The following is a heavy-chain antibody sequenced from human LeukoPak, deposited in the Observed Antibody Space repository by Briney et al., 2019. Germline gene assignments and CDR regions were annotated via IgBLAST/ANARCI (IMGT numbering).Heavy chain of an antibody. V-gene: IGHV4-61*01. Sequence: SETLSLTCTVSGGSISSGSYYWSWIRQPPGKGLEWIGYIYYSGSTNYNPSLKSRVTISVDTSKNQFSLKLSSATAADTAVYYCARGYCSGGSCYYYFDYWGQGTLVTVSS. D-gene: IGHD2-15*01. J-gene: IGHJ4*02. CDR1: GGSISSGSYY. CDR2: IYYSGST. CDR3: ARGYCSGGSCYYYFDY.